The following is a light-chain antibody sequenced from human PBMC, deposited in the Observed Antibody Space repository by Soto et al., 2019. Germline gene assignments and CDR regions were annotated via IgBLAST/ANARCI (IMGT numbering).Light chain of an antibody. Sequence: QSVLTQPPSASGTPGQRVTISCSGISSNIGINTVNCYQQLPGTAPKLRIYSNNQRPSGVPDRFSGSKSGTSASLAISGLQSEDEADYYCAAGDDSLNGWVFGGGTTLTVL. J-gene: IGLJ3*02. CDR1: SSNIGINT. CDR3: AAGDDSLNGWV. V-gene: IGLV1-44*01. CDR2: SNN.